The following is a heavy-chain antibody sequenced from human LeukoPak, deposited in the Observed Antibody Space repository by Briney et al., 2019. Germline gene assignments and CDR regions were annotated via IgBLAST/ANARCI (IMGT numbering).Heavy chain of an antibody. CDR2: IYYSGGA. CDR1: GGSISSYY. V-gene: IGHV4-59*01. J-gene: IGHJ3*02. Sequence: SETLSLTCTVSGGSISSYYWSWIRQPPGKGLEWIGYIYYSGGANYNPSLKSRVTISVDTSKNQFSLKLSSVTAADTAVYYCARVLGYCSGGSCYRDAFDIWGQGTMVTVSS. CDR3: ARVLGYCSGGSCYRDAFDI. D-gene: IGHD2-15*01.